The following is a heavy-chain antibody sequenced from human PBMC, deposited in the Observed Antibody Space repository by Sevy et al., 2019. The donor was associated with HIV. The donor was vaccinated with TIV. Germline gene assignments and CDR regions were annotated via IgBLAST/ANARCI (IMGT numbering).Heavy chain of an antibody. J-gene: IGHJ4*02. CDR2: IDYSGST. V-gene: IGHV4-59*01. CDR1: RGSISSYY. Sequence: SETLSLTCTVSRGSISSYYWSWIRQPPGKGLERIGYIDYSGSTNYNPSLKSRVTMSVDSSKNQFSLKLSSVIAADTAVYYCTRGGASHYRRHFDYWGQGTLVTVSS. CDR3: TRGGASHYRRHFDY. D-gene: IGHD4-4*01.